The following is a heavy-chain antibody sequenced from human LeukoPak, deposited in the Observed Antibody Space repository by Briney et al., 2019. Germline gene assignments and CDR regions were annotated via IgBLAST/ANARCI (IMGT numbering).Heavy chain of an antibody. CDR3: ARDRWELLSNSYHYCGLDV. J-gene: IGHJ6*02. V-gene: IGHV3-7*01. CDR2: IKQDGSEK. CDR1: GFTFSSYW. D-gene: IGHD2-15*01. Sequence: GGSLRLSCAASGFTFSSYWMSWVRQAPGKGLEWVANIKQDGSEKCYVDSVKGRFTISRDNAKNSLYLQMNSLRAEDTAVYYCARDRWELLSNSYHYCGLDVWGQGTTVTVSS.